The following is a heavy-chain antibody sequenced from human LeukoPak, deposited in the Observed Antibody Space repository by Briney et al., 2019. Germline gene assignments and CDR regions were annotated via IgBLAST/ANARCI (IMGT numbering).Heavy chain of an antibody. J-gene: IGHJ4*02. CDR1: GFSFSNYF. Sequence: GGSLRLSCEPSGFSFSNYFMSWIRQAPGKGLEWVSYITNSGRSTNYADAVKGRFTISRDNVKKSVYLEMTDLRAEDTAVYYCAREASGNYYVFDCWGQGTLVTVSS. V-gene: IGHV3-11*04. CDR3: AREASGNYYVFDC. CDR2: ITNSGRST. D-gene: IGHD1-26*01.